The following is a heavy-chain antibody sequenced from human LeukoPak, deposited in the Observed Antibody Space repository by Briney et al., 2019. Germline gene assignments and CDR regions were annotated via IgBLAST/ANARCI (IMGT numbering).Heavy chain of an antibody. CDR2: ITSTSTYI. CDR1: GFTFSGYT. Sequence: GGSLRPSCAASGFTFSGYTFNWVRQAPGKGLEWVASITSTSTYIYYADSVQGRFAVSRDNAKNSLYLQMNSLRAEDTAVFYCVRRGPNNSGLDYWGQGTLVTVSS. CDR3: VRRGPNNSGLDY. J-gene: IGHJ4*02. D-gene: IGHD5-12*01. V-gene: IGHV3-21*01.